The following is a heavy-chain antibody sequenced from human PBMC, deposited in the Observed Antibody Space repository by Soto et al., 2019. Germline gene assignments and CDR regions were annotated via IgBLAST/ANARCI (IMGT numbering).Heavy chain of an antibody. Sequence: PSETLSLTCTVSGASISGFYWIWIRKSAGKGLEWIGRIYATGTTDYNPSLKSRVMMSVDTSKKQFSLKLRSVTAADTAVYYCVRDGTKTLRDWFDPWGQGISVTVSS. D-gene: IGHD1-1*01. CDR2: IYATGTT. CDR1: GASISGFY. J-gene: IGHJ5*02. V-gene: IGHV4-4*07. CDR3: VRDGTKTLRDWFDP.